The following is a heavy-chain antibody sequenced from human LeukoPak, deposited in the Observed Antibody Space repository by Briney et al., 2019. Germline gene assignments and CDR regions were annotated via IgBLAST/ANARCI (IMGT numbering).Heavy chain of an antibody. CDR1: GGSISHYY. CDR3: AREDPQTKVPEGMDV. D-gene: IGHD4/OR15-4a*01. J-gene: IGHJ6*02. CDR2: IYYSGTT. V-gene: IGHV4-59*01. Sequence: TSETLSLTCTVSGGSISHYYWSWIRQPPGKGLEWIGYIYYSGTTNYHPSLKSRLTISVDPSKNQFSLKLSSVTAADTAVYYCAREDPQTKVPEGMDVWGQGTTVTVSS.